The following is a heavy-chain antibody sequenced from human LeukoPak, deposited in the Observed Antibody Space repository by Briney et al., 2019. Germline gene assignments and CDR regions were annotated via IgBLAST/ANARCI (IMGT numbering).Heavy chain of an antibody. CDR2: ISGSGGST. CDR1: GFTFSSYA. D-gene: IGHD6-19*01. J-gene: IGHJ4*02. CDR3: AKDILRFVAVAGTDGDY. V-gene: IGHV3-23*01. Sequence: GGSLRLSCAASGFTFSSYAMSWVRQAPGKGLEWVSAISGSGGSTYYADSVKGRFTISRDNSKNTLYLQMNSLRAEDTAVYYCAKDILRFVAVAGTDGDYWGQGTLVTVSS.